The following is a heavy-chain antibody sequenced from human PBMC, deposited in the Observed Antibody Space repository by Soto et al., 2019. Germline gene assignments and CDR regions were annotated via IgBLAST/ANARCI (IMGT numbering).Heavy chain of an antibody. CDR2: INPSGGST. J-gene: IGHJ4*02. V-gene: IGHV1-46*01. CDR3: ARDYDIFDY. CDR1: GYTFTSYD. D-gene: IGHD3-9*01. Sequence: GASVKVSCKASGYTFTSYDINWVRQATGQGLEWMGIINPSGGSTSYAQKFQGRVTMTRDTSTSTVYMELSSLRSEDTAVYYCARDYDIFDYWGQGTLVTVSS.